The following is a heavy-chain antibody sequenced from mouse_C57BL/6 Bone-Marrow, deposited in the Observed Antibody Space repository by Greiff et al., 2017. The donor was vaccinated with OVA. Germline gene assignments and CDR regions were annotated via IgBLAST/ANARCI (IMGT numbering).Heavy chain of an antibody. D-gene: IGHD2-3*01. Sequence: QVQLQQSGPELVKPGASVTISCKASGYAFSSSWMNWVKQRPGKGLEWIGRIYPGDGATNYTGKFTGKATLTADNSSRTSYMQRSSLTSEDSEVYFCARGDDGYFPWFAYGGKGTLVTVSA. CDR3: ARGDDGYFPWFAY. V-gene: IGHV1-82*01. J-gene: IGHJ3*01. CDR2: IYPGDGAT. CDR1: GYAFSSSW.